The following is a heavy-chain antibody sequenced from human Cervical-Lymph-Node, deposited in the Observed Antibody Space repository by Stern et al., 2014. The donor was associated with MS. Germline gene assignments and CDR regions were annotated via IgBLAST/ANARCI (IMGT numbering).Heavy chain of an antibody. CDR2: IIPIFGTA. Sequence: QVQLVQSGAEVTKPGSSVKVSCKASGGTFSSYAISWVRQAPGQGLEWMGGIIPIFGTANYAQKFQGRVTINAAESTSTAYRELSSLRSEDTAVYYCAREWGLLRGYFDYWGQGTLVTVSS. J-gene: IGHJ4*02. CDR1: GGTFSSYA. V-gene: IGHV1-69*01. CDR3: AREWGLLRGYFDY. D-gene: IGHD1-26*01.